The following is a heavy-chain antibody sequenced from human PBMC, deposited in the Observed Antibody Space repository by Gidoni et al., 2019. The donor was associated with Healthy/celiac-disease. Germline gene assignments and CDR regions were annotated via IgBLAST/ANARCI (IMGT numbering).Heavy chain of an antibody. CDR1: GFSLSTSGVG. CDR3: AHSRSIGLYYDRAGGAFDI. V-gene: IGHV2-5*02. CDR2: IYWDDDK. D-gene: IGHD3-22*01. Sequence: QITLKESGPTLVKPTQTLTLTCTFSGFSLSTSGVGVGWIRQPPGKALEWLALIYWDDDKRYSPSLKSRLTITKDTSKNQVVLTMTNMDPVDTATYYCAHSRSIGLYYDRAGGAFDIWGQGTMVTVSS. J-gene: IGHJ3*02.